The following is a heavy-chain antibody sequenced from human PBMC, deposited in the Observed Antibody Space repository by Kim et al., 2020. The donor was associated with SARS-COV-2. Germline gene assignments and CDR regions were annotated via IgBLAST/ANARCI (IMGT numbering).Heavy chain of an antibody. CDR3: ARQGLRYFDWLANYYYYGMDV. Sequence: SETLSLTCTVSGGSISSSSYYWGWIRQPPGKGLEWIGSIYYSGSTYYNPALKSRVTISVDTAKNQFSLKLSSGTAADTAVYYCARQGLRYFDWLANYYYYGMDVWGQGTTVTVSS. CDR1: GGSISSSSYY. J-gene: IGHJ6*02. D-gene: IGHD3-9*01. CDR2: IYYSGST. V-gene: IGHV4-39*01.